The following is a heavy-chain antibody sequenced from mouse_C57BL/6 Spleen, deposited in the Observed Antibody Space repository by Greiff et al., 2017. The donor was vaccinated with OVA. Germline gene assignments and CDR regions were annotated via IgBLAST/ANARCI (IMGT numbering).Heavy chain of an antibody. D-gene: IGHD2-5*01. CDR1: GYSITSGYY. CDR3: ARAYSNHGSFDV. Sequence: ESGPGLVKPSQSLSLTCSVTGYSITSGYYWNWIRQFPGNKLEWMGYISYDGSNKYNPSLKNRISITRDTSKNQFFLKLNSVTTEDTATYYCARAYSNHGSFDVWGTGTTVTVSS. CDR2: ISYDGSN. J-gene: IGHJ1*03. V-gene: IGHV3-6*01.